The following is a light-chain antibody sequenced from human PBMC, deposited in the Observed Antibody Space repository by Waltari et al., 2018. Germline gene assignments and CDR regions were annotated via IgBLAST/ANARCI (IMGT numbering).Light chain of an antibody. V-gene: IGKV1-5*03. Sequence: DIQMTQSPSTLSASVGYRVTITCRASQSISSWLAWYQQKPGKAPTILIYKASSLESGVPSRFSGSGSGTHWTLTISSLQPADVGTYYCQQFNDYPWTFGQGTKVEIK. CDR2: KAS. CDR1: QSISSW. J-gene: IGKJ1*01. CDR3: QQFNDYPWT.